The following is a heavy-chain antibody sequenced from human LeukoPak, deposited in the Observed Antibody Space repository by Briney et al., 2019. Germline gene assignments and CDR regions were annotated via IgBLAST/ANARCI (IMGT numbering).Heavy chain of an antibody. CDR1: GGSISSSSYY. Sequence: PSETLSLTCTVPGGSISSSSYYWGWIRQPPGKGLEWIGSIYYSGSTYYNPSLKSRVTISVDTSKNQFSLKLSSVTAADTAVYYCARSLSGELDYWGQGTLVTVSS. CDR3: ARSLSGELDY. J-gene: IGHJ4*02. CDR2: IYYSGST. V-gene: IGHV4-39*01. D-gene: IGHD7-27*01.